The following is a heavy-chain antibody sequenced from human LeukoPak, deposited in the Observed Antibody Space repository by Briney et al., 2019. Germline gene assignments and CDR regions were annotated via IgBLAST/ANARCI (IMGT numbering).Heavy chain of an antibody. CDR3: ARDDLSGYDSPGYYGMDV. D-gene: IGHD5-12*01. V-gene: IGHV3-66*01. CDR1: GFTVSTNY. Sequence: PGGSLRLSCAASGFTVSTNYLTWVRQSPGKGLEWVSIIYGGGYTQYADSVKGRFTISRDNSKNTLYLQMNSLRVEDTAVYYCARDDLSGYDSPGYYGMDVWGQGTTVTVSS. CDR2: IYGGGYT. J-gene: IGHJ6*02.